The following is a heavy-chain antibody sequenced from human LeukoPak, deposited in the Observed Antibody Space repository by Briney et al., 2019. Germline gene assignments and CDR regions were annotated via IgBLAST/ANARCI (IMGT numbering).Heavy chain of an antibody. V-gene: IGHV4-59*08. CDR1: GFTFSSYS. CDR2: IYYSGST. J-gene: IGHJ4*02. D-gene: IGHD4-17*01. Sequence: GSLRLSCVASGFTFSSYSMNWVRQAPGKGLEWIGYIYYSGSTNYNPSLKSRVTISVDTSKNQFSLKLSSVTAADTAVYYCARLSKYGDYVPRVDYWGQGTLVTVSS. CDR3: ARLSKYGDYVPRVDY.